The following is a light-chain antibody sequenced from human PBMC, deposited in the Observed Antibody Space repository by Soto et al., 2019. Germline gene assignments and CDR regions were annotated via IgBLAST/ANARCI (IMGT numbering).Light chain of an antibody. Sequence: IQLTQSPSSLSTSVRDRVTITCRASQGISSYLAWYQQKPGKAPKLLIYAASTLQSGVPSRFSGSGSGTDFTLTISSLQTEDIGTYYCQQYDILPITFGRGTKVDTK. CDR1: QGISSY. CDR2: AAS. CDR3: QQYDILPIT. V-gene: IGKV1-9*01. J-gene: IGKJ4*01.